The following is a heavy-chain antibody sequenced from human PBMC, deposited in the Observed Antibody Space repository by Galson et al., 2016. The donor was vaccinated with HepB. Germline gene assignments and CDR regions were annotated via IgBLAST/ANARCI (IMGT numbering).Heavy chain of an antibody. Sequence: SLRLSCAASGTSFNTYWMHWVRQAPGKGLVWVARINSDGSSATYADSVRGRLTISRDNARSTVYLEMHSLRVEDTAVYFCATVDSIGWFEGAVFDDWGQGTPVTVSS. V-gene: IGHV3-74*01. CDR1: GTSFNTYW. D-gene: IGHD6-25*01. J-gene: IGHJ4*02. CDR3: ATVDSIGWFEGAVFDD. CDR2: INSDGSSA.